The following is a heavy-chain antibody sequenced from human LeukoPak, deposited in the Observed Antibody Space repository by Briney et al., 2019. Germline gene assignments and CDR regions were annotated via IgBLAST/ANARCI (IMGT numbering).Heavy chain of an antibody. CDR2: ISGSGGST. Sequence: GGSLRLSCAASGFTFSSYAMSWVRQALGKGLEWVSAISGSGGSTYYADSVKGRFTISRDNSKNTLYLQMNSLRAEDTAVYYCAKDPRGHYYYYGMDVWGQGTTVTVSS. CDR1: GFTFSSYA. CDR3: AKDPRGHYYYYGMDV. J-gene: IGHJ6*02. V-gene: IGHV3-23*01.